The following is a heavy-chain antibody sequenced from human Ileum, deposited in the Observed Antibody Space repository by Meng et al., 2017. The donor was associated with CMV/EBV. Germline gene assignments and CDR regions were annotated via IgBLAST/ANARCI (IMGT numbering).Heavy chain of an antibody. V-gene: IGHV1-2*02. Sequence: QVQLVQSGAEVKKPGSSVMVSCKTSGATFRHSDISWLRQAPRQGLEWMGWIDPNTGGTKYIQKFQGRVTMTGDTSISTAYMELSGLRFDDTAVYHCARRERISSGLEYWGQVTLVTVSS. CDR2: IDPNTGGT. J-gene: IGHJ4*02. CDR1: GATFRHSD. CDR3: ARRERISSGLEY. D-gene: IGHD6-6*01.